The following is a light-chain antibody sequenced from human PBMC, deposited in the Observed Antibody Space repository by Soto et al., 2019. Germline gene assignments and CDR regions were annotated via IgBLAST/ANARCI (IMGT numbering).Light chain of an antibody. CDR3: NSYSTSSTPYV. CDR1: SXDIGDYHY. J-gene: IGLJ1*01. Sequence: QSVLTQPASVSGSPGQSXTISCTXTSXDIGDYHYVSWYQLLPGKAPKLLIYDVTNRPSGVSNRFSGSKSGNTASLTISGLQAEDEADYYCNSYSTSSTPYVFGTGTKLTVL. CDR2: DVT. V-gene: IGLV2-14*03.